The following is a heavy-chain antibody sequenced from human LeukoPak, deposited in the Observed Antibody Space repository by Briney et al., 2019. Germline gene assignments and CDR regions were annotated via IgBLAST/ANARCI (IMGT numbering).Heavy chain of an antibody. D-gene: IGHD1-26*01. Sequence: GGSLRLSCAASGFTFSSYSMNWVRQAPGKGLEWVSSISSSSSYIYYADSVKGRFTISRGNAKNSLYLQMNSLRAEDTAVYYCARLGATDAFDIWGQGTMVTVSS. J-gene: IGHJ3*02. V-gene: IGHV3-21*01. CDR1: GFTFSSYS. CDR3: ARLGATDAFDI. CDR2: ISSSSSYI.